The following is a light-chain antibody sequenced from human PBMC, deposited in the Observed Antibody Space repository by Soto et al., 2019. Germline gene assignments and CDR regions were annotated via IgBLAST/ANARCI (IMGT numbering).Light chain of an antibody. CDR1: QSVSSSY. Sequence: EIVLTQSPGTLSLSPGERATLSCRASQSVSSSYLAWYQQTPGQAPRLLIYGASRRATGIPDRFSGSGSGTDFTITISRLELEDFAVYYCHQYDRSPHTFGGGTKVEIK. J-gene: IGKJ4*01. V-gene: IGKV3-20*01. CDR3: HQYDRSPHT. CDR2: GAS.